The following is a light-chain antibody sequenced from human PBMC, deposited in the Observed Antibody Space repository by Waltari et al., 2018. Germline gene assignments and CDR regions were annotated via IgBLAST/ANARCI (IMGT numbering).Light chain of an antibody. Sequence: TCRASQAITNSLAWDKQKPGKAPKLLLYRASTLESWVPSRFSGSGAGTEYTLTISSLQPEDFATYYCQQYRSSPLTFGGGTKVEIK. J-gene: IGKJ4*02. V-gene: IGKV1-NL1*01. CDR3: QQYRSSPLT. CDR2: RAS. CDR1: QAITNS.